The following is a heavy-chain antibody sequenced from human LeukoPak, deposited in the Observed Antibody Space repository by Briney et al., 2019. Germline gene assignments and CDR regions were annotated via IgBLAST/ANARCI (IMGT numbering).Heavy chain of an antibody. CDR1: GFTFGDYA. CDR3: SRNLNWSFDY. J-gene: IGHJ4*02. D-gene: IGHD1-1*01. CDR2: IRSKAYGGTT. V-gene: IGHV3-49*04. Sequence: GGSLRLSCSASGFTFGDYAMSWVRQAPGKGLEWVGFIRSKAYGGTTEYAASVEGRFSISRDDSKSIAYLQMNSPKTEDTAVYYCSRNLNWSFDYWGQGILVTVSS.